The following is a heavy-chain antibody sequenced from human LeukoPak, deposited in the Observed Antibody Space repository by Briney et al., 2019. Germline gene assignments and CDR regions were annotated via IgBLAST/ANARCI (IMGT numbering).Heavy chain of an antibody. CDR2: IYYTGST. CDR3: AGMRITTPTVRTLDY. Sequence: PSETLSLICTVSGGSMSTYYWTWIRQPPGKGLEWLGFIYYTGSTNYNPSLKSRVTISVDTSKNQFSLKLSSVTAADTAVYYCAGMRITTPTVRTLDYWGQGTLVTVSS. J-gene: IGHJ4*02. CDR1: GGSMSTYY. V-gene: IGHV4-59*01. D-gene: IGHD1-14*01.